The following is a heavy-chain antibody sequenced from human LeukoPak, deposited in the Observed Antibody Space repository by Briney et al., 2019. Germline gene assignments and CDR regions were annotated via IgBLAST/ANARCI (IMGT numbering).Heavy chain of an antibody. CDR2: INGDGSSS. Sequence: GGSLRLSCAASGFTLSDYWMHWFRQAPGKGLVWVARINGDGSSSTYADTVKGQFTISRDNAKNTLYLQMNSLRVEDTAVYYCARDPRNMGLDPWGQGTLVTVSS. J-gene: IGHJ5*02. V-gene: IGHV3-74*01. CDR3: ARDPRNMGLDP. D-gene: IGHD1-14*01. CDR1: GFTLSDYW.